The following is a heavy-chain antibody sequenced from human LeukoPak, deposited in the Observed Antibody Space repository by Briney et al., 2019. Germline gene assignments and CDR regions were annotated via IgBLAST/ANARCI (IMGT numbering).Heavy chain of an antibody. J-gene: IGHJ4*02. D-gene: IGHD2-15*01. CDR3: AREYCSGGSCVFDY. V-gene: IGHV3-21*01. Sequence: GGSLRLSCAASGFTFSSYSMNWVRQAPGKGLEWVSSISSSSSYIYYADSVKGRFTISRDNAKNSLYLQMNSLRAEDTAVYYCAREYCSGGSCVFDYWGQGTLVTVSS. CDR2: ISSSSSYI. CDR1: GFTFSSYS.